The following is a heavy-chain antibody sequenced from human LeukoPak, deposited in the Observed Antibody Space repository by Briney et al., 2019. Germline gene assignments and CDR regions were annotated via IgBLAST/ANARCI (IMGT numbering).Heavy chain of an antibody. CDR3: ASQLIVVVVAANDY. J-gene: IGHJ4*02. Sequence: PGGSLRLSCAASGFTFSSYAMSWVRQAPGKGLEWVSAISGSGGSTYYADSVKGRFTISRDNSKNTLYLQMNSLRADDTAVYYCASQLIVVVVAANDYWGQGTLVTVSS. V-gene: IGHV3-23*01. D-gene: IGHD2-15*01. CDR1: GFTFSSYA. CDR2: ISGSGGST.